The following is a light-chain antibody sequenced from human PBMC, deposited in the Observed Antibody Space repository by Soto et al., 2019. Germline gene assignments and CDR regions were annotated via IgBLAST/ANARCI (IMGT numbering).Light chain of an antibody. CDR1: SSDVGNYNY. CDR2: NVN. Sequence: QSALTQSASVSGSPGQSITISCTGTSSDVGNYNYVSWYQQHPGEVPKLIIFNVNNRPSGVSNRFSGSKSGNTASLTISGLQAGDEADYYCSSFTSSTTYVFGTGPKVTVL. V-gene: IGLV2-14*01. J-gene: IGLJ1*01. CDR3: SSFTSSTTYV.